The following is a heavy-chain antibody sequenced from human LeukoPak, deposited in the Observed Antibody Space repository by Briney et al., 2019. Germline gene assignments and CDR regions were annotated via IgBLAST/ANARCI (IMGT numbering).Heavy chain of an antibody. D-gene: IGHD6-6*01. CDR3: ARRGASSSEEY. CDR2: IYYSGST. V-gene: IGHV4-39*01. J-gene: IGHJ4*02. Sequence: SQTLSLTCTISGGPISSSSHYWGWIRQPPGKGLEWIGSIYYSGSTYYNPSLESRVTISVDTSKNQFSLKVSSVTAADTAVYYCARRGASSSEEYWGQGTLVTVSS. CDR1: GGPISSSSHY.